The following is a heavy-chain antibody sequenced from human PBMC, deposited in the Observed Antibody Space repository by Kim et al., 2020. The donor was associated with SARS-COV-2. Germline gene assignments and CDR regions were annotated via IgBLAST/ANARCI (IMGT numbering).Heavy chain of an antibody. D-gene: IGHD2-8*01. CDR2: INHSGST. Sequence: SETLSLTCAVYGGSFSGYYWSWIRQPPGKGLEWIGEINHSGSTNYNPSLKSRVTISVDTSKNQFSLKLSSVTAADTAVYYCARDIVVMVVRGGVGRRGMDVWGQGTTVTVSS. J-gene: IGHJ6*01. V-gene: IGHV4-34*01. CDR1: GGSFSGYY. CDR3: ARDIVVMVVRGGVGRRGMDV.